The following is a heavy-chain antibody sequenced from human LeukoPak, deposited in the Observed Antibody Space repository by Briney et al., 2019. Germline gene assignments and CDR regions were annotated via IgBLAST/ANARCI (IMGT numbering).Heavy chain of an antibody. D-gene: IGHD3-10*01. V-gene: IGHV3-23*01. CDR1: VFTFSGYA. CDR2: ISGRGGST. CDR3: AGRGSGSYPSNYYYGMDV. Sequence: GRSLGLSCAASVFTFSGYAMSWVRQAPGKGLEWGSAISGRGGSTYYADSVKGRFTISRDNSKNTLYLQMNSLRAEDTAVYYCAGRGSGSYPSNYYYGMDVWGQGTTVTVSS. J-gene: IGHJ6*02.